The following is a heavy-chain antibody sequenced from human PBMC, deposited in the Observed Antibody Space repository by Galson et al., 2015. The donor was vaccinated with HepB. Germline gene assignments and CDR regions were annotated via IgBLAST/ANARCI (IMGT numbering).Heavy chain of an antibody. V-gene: IGHV1-69*10. CDR3: ARGRFRELLWEWFDP. CDR1: GGTFSSYA. D-gene: IGHD3-10*01. Sequence: SVKVSCKASGGTFSSYAISWVRQAPGQGLEWMGGIIPILGIANYAQKFQGRVTITADKSTSTAYMELSSLRSEDTAVYYCARGRFRELLWEWFDPWGQGTLVTVSS. J-gene: IGHJ5*02. CDR2: IIPILGIA.